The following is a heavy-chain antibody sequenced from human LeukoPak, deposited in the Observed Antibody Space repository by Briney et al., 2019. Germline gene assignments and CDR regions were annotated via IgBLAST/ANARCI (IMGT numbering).Heavy chain of an antibody. Sequence: PGGSLRLSCVTSGFTFSSYWMTWVRQAPGKGLEWVANIKQDGSEKYYLNSVKGRFAISRDNAKNSLFLQMNSLRAEDTAINLRRGWGQGTLVTVSS. CDR2: IKQDGSEK. CDR3: RG. V-gene: IGHV3-7*03. J-gene: IGHJ4*02. CDR1: GFTFSSYW. D-gene: IGHD3-16*01.